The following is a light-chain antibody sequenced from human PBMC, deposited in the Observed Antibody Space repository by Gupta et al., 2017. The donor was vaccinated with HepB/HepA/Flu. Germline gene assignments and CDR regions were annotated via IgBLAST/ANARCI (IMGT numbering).Light chain of an antibody. CDR3: CSYAGSSTLV. CDR1: SSDVGSYNL. V-gene: IGLV2-23*02. Sequence: SALTQPASVSGSPGQSITISCTGTSSDVGSYNLVSWYQQHPAKAPKRMIYEVSKRPAGVSNRFSGSKAGNTASLTISGLQAEDEADYYCCSYAGSSTLVFGGGTKLTVL. CDR2: EVS. J-gene: IGLJ2*01.